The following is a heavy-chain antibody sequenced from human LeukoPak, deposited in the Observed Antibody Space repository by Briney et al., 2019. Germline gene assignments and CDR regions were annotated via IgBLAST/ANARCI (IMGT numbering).Heavy chain of an antibody. D-gene: IGHD4-11*01. V-gene: IGHV1-69*02. Sequence: SVKVSCKASGGTFSSYTISWVRQAPGRGLEWMGRIIPILGIANYAQKFQGRVTITADKSTSTAYMELSSLRSEDTAVYYCASRSSVIREDYWGQGTLVTVSP. J-gene: IGHJ4*02. CDR3: ASRSSVIREDY. CDR2: IIPILGIA. CDR1: GGTFSSYT.